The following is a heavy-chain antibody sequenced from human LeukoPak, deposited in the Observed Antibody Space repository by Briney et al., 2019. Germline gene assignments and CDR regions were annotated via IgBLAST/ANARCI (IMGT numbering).Heavy chain of an antibody. J-gene: IGHJ6*02. CDR1: GFTFSSYW. CDR3: ARDPNPYYDFWSGYLPNYYGMDV. Sequence: GGSLRLSCAASGFTFSSYWMSWVRQAPGKGLEWVANIKQDGSEKYYVDSVKGRFTISRDNAKNSLYLQMNSLRAEDTAVYYCARDPNPYYDFWSGYLPNYYGMDVWGQGPRSPSP. D-gene: IGHD3-3*01. CDR2: IKQDGSEK. V-gene: IGHV3-7*01.